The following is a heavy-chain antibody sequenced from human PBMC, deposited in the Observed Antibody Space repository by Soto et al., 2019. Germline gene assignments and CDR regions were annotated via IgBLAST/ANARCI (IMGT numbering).Heavy chain of an antibody. CDR3: ASRDPGTSVDY. V-gene: IGHV4-4*02. CDR2: IYRTGST. D-gene: IGHD1-7*01. CDR1: GGSFTSNNW. J-gene: IGHJ4*02. Sequence: SETLSLTCAVSGGSFTSNNWWTWVRQPPGQGLEWIGEIYRTGSTNYNPSLKSRVTISLDKSEDQFSLKVTSLTAADTAVYYCASRDPGTSVDYWGQGTLVTAPQ.